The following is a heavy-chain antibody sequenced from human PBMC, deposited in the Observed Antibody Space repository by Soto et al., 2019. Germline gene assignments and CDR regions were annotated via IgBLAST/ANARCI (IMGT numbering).Heavy chain of an antibody. Sequence: GASLRLSCAASGFTFSDYHMSWIRQAPGKGLEWVSYISGSSSYTNSADSVRGRFTISRDNAKNSLYLQMNSLRAEDTAVYYCARDENYSDSSGYYGLWFDYWGQGTLVTVSS. CDR1: GFTFSDYH. V-gene: IGHV3-11*06. J-gene: IGHJ4*02. CDR3: ARDENYSDSSGYYGLWFDY. D-gene: IGHD3-22*01. CDR2: ISGSSSYT.